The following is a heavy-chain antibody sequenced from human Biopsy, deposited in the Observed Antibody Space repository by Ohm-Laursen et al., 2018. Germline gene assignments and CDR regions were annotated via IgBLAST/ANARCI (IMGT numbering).Heavy chain of an antibody. V-gene: IGHV4-4*07. CDR2: IYSSGST. D-gene: IGHD3-22*01. Sequence: SETLSLTWSVSGDSITTYYWNWIRQPAGKGLEWIGRIYSSGSTNYNPSLKSRVTLSMDTSKRQFSLKLSFVTAADTAVYYCARWTPEYDSSRYYLDAFDIWGQGTKVTVSS. CDR3: ARWTPEYDSSRYYLDAFDI. J-gene: IGHJ3*02. CDR1: GDSITTYY.